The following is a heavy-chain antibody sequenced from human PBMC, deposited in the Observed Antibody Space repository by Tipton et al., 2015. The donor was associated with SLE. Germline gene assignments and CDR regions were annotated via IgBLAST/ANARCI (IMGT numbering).Heavy chain of an antibody. J-gene: IGHJ6*03. CDR1: GFIFSSYG. V-gene: IGHV3-30*03. Sequence: SLRLSCAASGFIFSSYGMHWVRQAPGKRLEWVAVISYDGSNKYYADSVQGRFTISRDNSKNTVYVQMSSLRFEDTAVYYCARSRGGLVESHFMDVWGKGTTVTVSS. CDR2: ISYDGSNK. CDR3: ARSRGGLVESHFMDV. D-gene: IGHD2-8*02.